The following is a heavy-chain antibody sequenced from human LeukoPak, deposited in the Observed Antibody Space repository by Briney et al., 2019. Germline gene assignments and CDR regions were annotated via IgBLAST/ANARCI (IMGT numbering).Heavy chain of an antibody. Sequence: ASVKVSCKASGYTFTGYYMHWVRQAPGQGLEWMGWINPNSGGTNYARKFQGRVTMTRDTSISTAYMELSRLRSDDTAVYYCARGGQDGSGGYYSIYYYYYYMDVWGKGTTVTVSS. J-gene: IGHJ6*03. CDR2: INPNSGGT. D-gene: IGHD3-10*01. CDR1: GYTFTGYY. V-gene: IGHV1-2*02. CDR3: ARGGQDGSGGYYSIYYYYYYMDV.